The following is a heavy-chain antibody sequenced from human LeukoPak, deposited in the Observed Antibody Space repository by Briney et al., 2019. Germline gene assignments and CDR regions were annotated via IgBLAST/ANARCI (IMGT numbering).Heavy chain of an antibody. CDR3: ATGDPQYCSSTTCTRRAFDI. V-gene: IGHV3-74*01. Sequence: RPGGSLRLACAASGFSFRRSWMHWVRQAPGKGLMWVSRINDDETSTYYADSVKGRFTISRDNSKNTLYVQMNSLRAEDTAVYYCATGDPQYCSSTTCTRRAFDIWGQGTMVTVSS. CDR1: GFSFRRSW. D-gene: IGHD2-2*01. J-gene: IGHJ3*02. CDR2: INDDETST.